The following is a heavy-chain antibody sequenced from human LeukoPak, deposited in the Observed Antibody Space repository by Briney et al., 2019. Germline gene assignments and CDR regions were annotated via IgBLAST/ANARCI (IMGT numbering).Heavy chain of an antibody. V-gene: IGHV3-30-3*01. CDR2: ISYDGSNK. CDR1: GFTFSSYA. J-gene: IGHJ4*02. D-gene: IGHD6-19*01. Sequence: PGRSLRLSCAASGFTFSSYAMHWVRQAPGKGLEWVAVISYDGSNKYYADSVKGRFTISRDNSKNTLCLQMNSLRAEDTAVYYCARERFPVAVAGTRGWFLFDYWGQGTLVTVSS. CDR3: ARERFPVAVAGTRGWFLFDY.